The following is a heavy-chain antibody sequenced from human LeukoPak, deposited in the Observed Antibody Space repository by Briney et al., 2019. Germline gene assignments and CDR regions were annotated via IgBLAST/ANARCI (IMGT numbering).Heavy chain of an antibody. Sequence: GESLKISCKGSGYSFTSYWIGCVRQMPGKGLEWMGIIYPGDSDTRYSPSFQGQGTISADKSISTAYLQWSSLKASDTAMYYCARRSTMVGLNWFDPWGQGTLVTVSS. D-gene: IGHD3-10*01. V-gene: IGHV5-51*01. CDR1: GYSFTSYW. CDR2: IYPGDSDT. CDR3: ARRSTMVGLNWFDP. J-gene: IGHJ5*02.